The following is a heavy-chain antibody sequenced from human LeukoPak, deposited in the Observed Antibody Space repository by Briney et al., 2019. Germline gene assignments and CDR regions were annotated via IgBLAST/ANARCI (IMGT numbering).Heavy chain of an antibody. D-gene: IGHD5-18*01. J-gene: IGHJ6*02. CDR3: ARKNSYGYAYYYGMDV. Sequence: PSETLSLTCTVSGGSISSYYWSWIWQPPGKGLEWIGYIYYSGSTNYNPSLKSRVTISVDTSKNQFSLKLSSVTAADTAVYYCARKNSYGYAYYYGMDVWGQGTTVTVSS. V-gene: IGHV4-59*01. CDR1: GGSISSYY. CDR2: IYYSGST.